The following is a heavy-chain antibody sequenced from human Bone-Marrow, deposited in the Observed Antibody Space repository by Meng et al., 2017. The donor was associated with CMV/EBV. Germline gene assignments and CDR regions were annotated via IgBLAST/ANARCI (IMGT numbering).Heavy chain of an antibody. V-gene: IGHV4-34*01. CDR2: INHSGST. CDR1: DGSFNAYY. Sequence: SETLSLTCTVYDGSFNAYYYNWFRQAPGKGLEWICEINHSGSTNYNPSLKSRVTIPVDTSKNQFSLKLSSVTAADTAVYYCARVGRFLAWFDPWGQGTLVTVSS. D-gene: IGHD3-3*01. CDR3: ARVGRFLAWFDP. J-gene: IGHJ5*02.